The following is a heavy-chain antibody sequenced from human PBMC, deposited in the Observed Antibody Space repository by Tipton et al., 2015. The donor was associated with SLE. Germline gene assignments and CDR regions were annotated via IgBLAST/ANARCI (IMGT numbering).Heavy chain of an antibody. Sequence: TLSLTCTVPGGSISTYYWSWIRQPPGKGLEWIGYIYYSGSTNYNPSLKSRVTISVDTSKNQFSLKLNSVTAADTAVYYCARHPYYYYGVDVWGQGTTVTVSS. CDR3: ARHPYYYYGVDV. J-gene: IGHJ6*02. CDR1: GGSISTYY. CDR2: IYYSGST. V-gene: IGHV4-59*08.